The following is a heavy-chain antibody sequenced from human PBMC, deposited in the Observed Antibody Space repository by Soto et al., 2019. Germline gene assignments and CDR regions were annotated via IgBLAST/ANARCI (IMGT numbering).Heavy chain of an antibody. CDR2: ISSSSSYI. V-gene: IGHV3-21*01. Sequence: GGSLRLSCAASGFTFSSYSMNWVRQAPGQGLEWVSSISSSSSYIYYADSVKGRFTISRDNAKNPLYLHMNSLRAEDTAVYYCARSPDYDILTGLPYYYYYGMDVWGQGTTVTVSS. J-gene: IGHJ6*02. D-gene: IGHD3-9*01. CDR3: ARSPDYDILTGLPYYYYYGMDV. CDR1: GFTFSSYS.